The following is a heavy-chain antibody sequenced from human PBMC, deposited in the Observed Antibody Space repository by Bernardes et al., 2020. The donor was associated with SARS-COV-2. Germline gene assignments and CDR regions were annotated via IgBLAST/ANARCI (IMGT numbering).Heavy chain of an antibody. CDR2: IGANGFLT. CDR3: AKDRSDMDV. V-gene: IGHV3-23*01. J-gene: IGHJ6*02. CDR1: GFRFSRYG. Sequence: GGSLRLSCEASGFRFSRYGTSWVRQAPGKGLEWVSFIGANGFLTYYGDSVKGRFTISKDNAKNTVYLQMNSLRAEDTAVYFCAKDRSDMDVWGQGTTVTVSS.